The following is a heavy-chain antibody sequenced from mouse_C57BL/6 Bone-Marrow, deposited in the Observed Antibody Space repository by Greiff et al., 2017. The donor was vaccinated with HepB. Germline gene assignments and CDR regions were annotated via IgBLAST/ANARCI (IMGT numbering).Heavy chain of an antibody. D-gene: IGHD1-1*01. V-gene: IGHV1-53*01. CDR3: ASERGYYYGSSGDWYFDV. CDR1: GYTFTSYW. Sequence: QVQLQQPGTELVKPGASVKLSCKASGYTFTSYWMHWVKQRPGQGLEWIGNINPSNGGTNYNEKFKSKATLTVDKSSSTAYMQLSSLISEDSAVYYCASERGYYYGSSGDWYFDVWGTGTTVTVSS. J-gene: IGHJ1*03. CDR2: INPSNGGT.